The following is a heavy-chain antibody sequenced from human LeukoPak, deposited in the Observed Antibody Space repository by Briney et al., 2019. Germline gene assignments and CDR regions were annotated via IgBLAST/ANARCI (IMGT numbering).Heavy chain of an antibody. Sequence: GGSLRLSCAASGSTFSSYAMSWVRQAPGKGLEWVSAISGSGGSTYYADSVKGRFTISRDNSKNTLYLQMNSLRAEDTAVYYCAKDLGMGYDYGDYSFDPWGQGTLVTVSS. D-gene: IGHD4-17*01. CDR3: AKDLGMGYDYGDYSFDP. CDR2: ISGSGGST. J-gene: IGHJ5*02. V-gene: IGHV3-23*01. CDR1: GSTFSSYA.